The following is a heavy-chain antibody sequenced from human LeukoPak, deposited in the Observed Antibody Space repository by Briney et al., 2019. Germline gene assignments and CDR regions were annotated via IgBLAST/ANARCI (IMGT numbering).Heavy chain of an antibody. CDR2: IKEDGSAK. V-gene: IGHV3-7*01. D-gene: IGHD3-9*01. CDR3: ARILTGYDAFDY. CDR1: GFTFSNYW. J-gene: IGHJ4*02. Sequence: GSLRLSCAASGFTFSNYWMSWVRQAPGKGLEWVANIKEDGSAKYYVDSVKGRFTISRDNTKNSLYLQMYTLRVEDTAGYYCARILTGYDAFDYWGQGTLVTVSS.